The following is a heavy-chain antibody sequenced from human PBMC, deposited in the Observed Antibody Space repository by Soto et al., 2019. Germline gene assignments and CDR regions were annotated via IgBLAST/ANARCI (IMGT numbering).Heavy chain of an antibody. D-gene: IGHD6-13*01. CDR1: GFTFSSYG. CDR2: ISYDGSNK. CDR3: ATSAAETDMDV. J-gene: IGHJ6*02. Sequence: QVQLVESGGGVVQPGRSLRLSCAASGFTFSSYGMHWVRQAPGKGLEWVAVISYDGSNKYYADSVKGRFTISRDNSKNTLYLQMNSLRAEDTAVYYCATSAAETDMDVWGQGTTVTVSS. V-gene: IGHV3-30*03.